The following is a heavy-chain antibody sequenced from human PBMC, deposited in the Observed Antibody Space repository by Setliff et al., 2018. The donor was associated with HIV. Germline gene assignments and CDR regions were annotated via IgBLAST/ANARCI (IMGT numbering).Heavy chain of an antibody. CDR2: VFYSGST. Sequence: SETLSLTCNVSGGSISSYHWNWVRQSPGKGLEWIGHVFYSGSTSYNPSLKSRVTISVDTSKNQFSLKLTSVTAADTAVYYCARDPRANSRSGYFDRWGQGILVTVSS. CDR1: GGSISSYH. D-gene: IGHD3-3*01. J-gene: IGHJ4*02. CDR3: ARDPRANSRSGYFDR. V-gene: IGHV4-59*01.